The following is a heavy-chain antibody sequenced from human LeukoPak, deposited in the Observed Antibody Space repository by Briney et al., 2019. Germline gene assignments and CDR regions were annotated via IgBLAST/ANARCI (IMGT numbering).Heavy chain of an antibody. CDR2: ISAYNGNT. D-gene: IGHD6-19*01. CDR3: ARALSPGYSSGFAFDY. V-gene: IGHV1-18*01. CDR1: GYTLTSYG. Sequence: ASVKVSCKASGYTLTSYGISWVRQAPGQGLEWMGWISAYNGNTNYAQKLQGRVTMTTDTSTSTAYMELRSLRSDDTAVYYCARALSPGYSSGFAFDYWGQGTLVTVSS. J-gene: IGHJ4*02.